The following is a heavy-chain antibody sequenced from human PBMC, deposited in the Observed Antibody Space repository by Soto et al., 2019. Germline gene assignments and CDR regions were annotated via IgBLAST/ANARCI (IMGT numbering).Heavy chain of an antibody. Sequence: QVQLQQWGAGLLKPSETLSLTCAVFGGSVNSGNYYWSWIRQPPGKGLEWIGEMSHSGGTHFNPSHKSRVTISVDTSKNQFSLMMSSVTAADTALYYCARVERGTATTVVDAFDIWGPGTMVTVSS. CDR2: MSHSGGT. CDR3: ARVERGTATTVVDAFDI. CDR1: GGSVNSGNYY. J-gene: IGHJ3*02. V-gene: IGHV4-34*01. D-gene: IGHD1-1*01.